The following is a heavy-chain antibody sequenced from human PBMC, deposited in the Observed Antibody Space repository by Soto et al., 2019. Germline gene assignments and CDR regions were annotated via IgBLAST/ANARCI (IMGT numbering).Heavy chain of an antibody. V-gene: IGHV3-21*01. Sequence: GSLRLPCSASGFTFSSYSMNWVRQAPGKGLEWVSSISSSSSYIYYADSVKGRFTISRDNAKNSLYLQMNSLRAEDTAVYYCERDSDYYDSSGYNHDAFDIWGQGTMVTV. CDR3: ERDSDYYDSSGYNHDAFDI. CDR2: ISSSSSYI. D-gene: IGHD3-22*01. CDR1: GFTFSSYS. J-gene: IGHJ3*02.